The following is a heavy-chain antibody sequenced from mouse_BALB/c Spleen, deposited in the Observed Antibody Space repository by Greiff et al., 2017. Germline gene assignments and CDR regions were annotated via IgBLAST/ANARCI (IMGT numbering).Heavy chain of an antibody. V-gene: IGHV1-69*02. Sequence: VQLQQPGAELVKPGASVKLSCKASGYTFTSYWMHWVKQRPGQGLEWIGEIDPSDSYTNYNQKFKGKATLTVDKSSSTAYMQLSSLTSEDSAVYYCARKDYYGNYWFAYWGQGTLVTVSA. J-gene: IGHJ3*01. CDR1: GYTFTSYW. D-gene: IGHD2-1*01. CDR2: IDPSDSYT. CDR3: ARKDYYGNYWFAY.